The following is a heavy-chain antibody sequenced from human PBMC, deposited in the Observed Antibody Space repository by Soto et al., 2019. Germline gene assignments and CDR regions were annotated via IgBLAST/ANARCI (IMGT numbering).Heavy chain of an antibody. Sequence: QVQLVQSGAEVKKPGSSVKVSCKASGGTFSSYTISWVRQAPGQGLEWMGRIIPILGIANYAQKFQGRVTITADKSTSTAYMELSSLRSEDTAVYYCASSVLALAGAVRAEYFQHWGQGTLVTVSS. D-gene: IGHD3-3*02. J-gene: IGHJ1*01. CDR3: ASSVLALAGAVRAEYFQH. V-gene: IGHV1-69*02. CDR2: IIPILGIA. CDR1: GGTFSSYT.